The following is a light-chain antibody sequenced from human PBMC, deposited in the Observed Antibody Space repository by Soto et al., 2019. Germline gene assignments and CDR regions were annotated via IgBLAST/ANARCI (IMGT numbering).Light chain of an antibody. CDR3: QQLNSFPIT. Sequence: DVQLTQAPSFLSASAGDRVSITCLASQAISSYLAWYQQKPGRAPKLLIYAASTLQSGVPSRFSGSGSGTEFTLTITSLQPEDFATYYCQQLNSFPITFGQGTRLEIK. J-gene: IGKJ5*01. CDR2: AAS. V-gene: IGKV1-9*01. CDR1: QAISSY.